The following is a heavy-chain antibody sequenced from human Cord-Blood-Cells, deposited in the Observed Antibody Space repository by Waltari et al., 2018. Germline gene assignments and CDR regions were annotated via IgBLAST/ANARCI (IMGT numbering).Heavy chain of an antibody. D-gene: IGHD3-9*01. CDR1: SYA. CDR2: IIPIFGTA. Sequence: SYAISWVRQAPGQGLEWMGGIIPIFGTANYAQKFQGRVTITADESTSTAHMELSSLRSEDTAVYYCARDRQFGRNYDILTGYYYWGQGTLVTVSS. CDR3: ARDRQFGRNYDILTGYYY. J-gene: IGHJ4*02. V-gene: IGHV1-69*01.